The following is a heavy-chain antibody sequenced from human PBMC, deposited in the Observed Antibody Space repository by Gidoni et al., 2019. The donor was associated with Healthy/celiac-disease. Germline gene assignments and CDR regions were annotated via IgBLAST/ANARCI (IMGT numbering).Heavy chain of an antibody. V-gene: IGHV3-30*18. Sequence: QVQLVESGGGVVQPGRSLRLSCAASGFTFSCYGMHWVRQAPGKGLEWVAVISYDGSNKYYADSVKGRFTISRDNSKNTLYLQMNSLRAEDTAVYYCAKESSTIFGVAHYGMDVWGQGTTVTVSS. CDR2: ISYDGSNK. CDR1: GFTFSCYG. J-gene: IGHJ6*02. CDR3: AKESSTIFGVAHYGMDV. D-gene: IGHD3-3*01.